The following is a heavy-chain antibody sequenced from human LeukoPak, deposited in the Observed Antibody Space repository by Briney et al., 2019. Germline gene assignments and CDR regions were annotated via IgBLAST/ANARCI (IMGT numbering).Heavy chain of an antibody. V-gene: IGHV4-59*08. CDR1: GGSISSYY. J-gene: IGHJ5*02. D-gene: IGHD2-21*01. CDR2: IYYSGST. CDR3: ARSISLDWFDP. Sequence: KPSETLSLTCTVSGGSISSYYWSWIRQPPGKGLEWIGYIYYSGSTNYNPSLRSRVTISVDTSKNQFSLKLSSVTAADTAVYYCARSISLDWFDPWGQGTLVTVSS.